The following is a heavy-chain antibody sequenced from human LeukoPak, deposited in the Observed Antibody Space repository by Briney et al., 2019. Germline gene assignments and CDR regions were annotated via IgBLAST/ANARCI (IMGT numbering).Heavy chain of an antibody. CDR1: GGSISSGSYY. D-gene: IGHD3-22*01. V-gene: IGHV4-61*02. CDR2: TYTSGST. J-gene: IGHJ4*02. Sequence: KTSQTLSLTCTVSGGSISSGSYYWSWIRQPAGKGLEWIGRTYTSGSTNYNPSLKSRVTISVDTSKNQFSLKLSSVTAADTAVYYCARDHEYDSSGYYSDYWGQGTLVTVSS. CDR3: ARDHEYDSSGYYSDY.